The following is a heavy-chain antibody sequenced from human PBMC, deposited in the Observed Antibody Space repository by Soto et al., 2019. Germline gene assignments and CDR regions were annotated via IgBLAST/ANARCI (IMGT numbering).Heavy chain of an antibody. D-gene: IGHD6-13*01. CDR3: ARRGYSSSWYYYYYYGMDV. J-gene: IGHJ6*02. V-gene: IGHV1-8*01. CDR2: MNPNSGNT. CDR1: GYRWSPYD. Sequence: GYRWSPYDFKWMRHATGQGLEWMGWMNPNSGNTGYAQKFQGRVTMTRNTSISTAYMELSSLRSEDTAVYYCARRGYSSSWYYYYYYGMDVWGQGTTVTVS.